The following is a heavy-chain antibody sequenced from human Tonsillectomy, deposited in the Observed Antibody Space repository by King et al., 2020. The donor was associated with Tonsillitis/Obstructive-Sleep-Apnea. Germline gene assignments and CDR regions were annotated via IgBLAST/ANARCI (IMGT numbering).Heavy chain of an antibody. J-gene: IGHJ3*02. CDR3: ARVGYCTGTSCYSSTFDI. CDR1: GFTFSSYW. V-gene: IGHV3-7*01. CDR2: IKQDGSEK. D-gene: IGHD2-2*03. Sequence: VQLVKSGGGLVQPGGSLRLSCAASGFTFSSYWMSWVRQAPGKGLEWMANIKQDGSEKYYVDSVKGRFTISRDNAKNSLYLQMNSLRAEDTAVYYCARVGYCTGTSCYSSTFDIWGQGTMVTVSS.